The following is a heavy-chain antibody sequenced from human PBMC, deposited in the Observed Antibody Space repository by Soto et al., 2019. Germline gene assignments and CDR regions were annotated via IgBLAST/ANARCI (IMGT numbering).Heavy chain of an antibody. V-gene: IGHV3-30-3*01. D-gene: IGHD4-4*01. CDR1: GFTFSSYA. Sequence: PGGALRLSSAASGFTFSSYAMPGVRRAPGLRLDWVAVRPYDGSNNYNADYVKGRFTIYRDNSKTTLYLQTNGLRAEDTAVYYCARDQYPSTLTLYFDYWGQGTLVTVSS. J-gene: IGHJ4*02. CDR3: ARDQYPSTLTLYFDY. CDR2: RPYDGSNN.